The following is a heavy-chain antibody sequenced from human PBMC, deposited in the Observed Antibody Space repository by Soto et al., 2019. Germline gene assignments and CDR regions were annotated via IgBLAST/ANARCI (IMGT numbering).Heavy chain of an antibody. CDR3: ARLPVDTIMSLDY. D-gene: IGHD3-16*01. CDR1: GFTFSRYW. Sequence: EVPLVESGGDLVQPGGFLRLSCATSGFTFSRYWMHWVRQVPGKGLVWVSRINSDGSSISYSDSVKGRFTISRDNAKNTLYLQMNSLRVEDTAVYYCARLPVDTIMSLDYWGQGTLVTVSS. CDR2: INSDGSSI. V-gene: IGHV3-74*01. J-gene: IGHJ4*02.